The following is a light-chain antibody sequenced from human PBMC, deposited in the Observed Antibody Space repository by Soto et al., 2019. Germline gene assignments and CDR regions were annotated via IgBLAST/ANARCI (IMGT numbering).Light chain of an antibody. V-gene: IGKV1-16*01. Sequence: DIQMTQSPSSLSASVGDRVTITCQASQDINNYLNWYQQKPGKAPQLLIYAASNLQSGVPSRFSGSGYGTEFTLTISSLQPDDFATYYCQQYNGYSTWTFGQGTKVDIK. CDR1: QDINNY. J-gene: IGKJ1*01. CDR3: QQYNGYSTWT. CDR2: AAS.